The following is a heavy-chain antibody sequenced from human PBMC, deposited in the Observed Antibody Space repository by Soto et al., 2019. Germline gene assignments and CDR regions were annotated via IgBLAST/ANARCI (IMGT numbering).Heavy chain of an antibody. D-gene: IGHD3-10*01. CDR3: GRVLLGSGSKLYHRFEY. CDR2: TYYRSKWYN. Sequence: SQTLSLTCAISGDSVSSNSAAWNWIRQSPSRGLEWLGRTYYRSKWYNDYAVSLKSRITINPDTSNNQFSLQLNSVTPEDTAVYYRGRVLLGSGSKLYHRFEYRGQRTLGNVSS. CDR1: GDSVSSNSAA. J-gene: IGHJ4*02. V-gene: IGHV6-1*01.